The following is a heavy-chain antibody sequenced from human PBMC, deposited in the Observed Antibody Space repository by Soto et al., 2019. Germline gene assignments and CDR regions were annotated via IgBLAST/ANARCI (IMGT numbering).Heavy chain of an antibody. CDR3: ARVSGPDDFWSGYYLSPGPNWFDP. D-gene: IGHD3-3*01. J-gene: IGHJ5*02. Sequence: QVPLVQSGAEVKKPGSSVKVSCKASGGTFSSYAISWVRQAPGQGLEWMGGIIPIFGTANYAQKFQGRVTITADKSTSTAYMELSSLRSEDTAVYYCARVSGPDDFWSGYYLSPGPNWFDPWGQGTLVTVSS. V-gene: IGHV1-69*06. CDR2: IIPIFGTA. CDR1: GGTFSSYA.